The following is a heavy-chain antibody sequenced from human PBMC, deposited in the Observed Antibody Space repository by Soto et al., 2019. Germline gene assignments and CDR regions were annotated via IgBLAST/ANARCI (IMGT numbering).Heavy chain of an antibody. CDR2: ISWNSGSI. Sequence: HPGGSLRLSCAASGFTFDDYAMHWVRQAPGKGLEWVSGISWNSGSIGYADSVKGRFTISRDNAKNSLYLQMNSLRAEDTALYYCAKEKVGKYCSGGSCYSAAAFDIWGQGTMVTVSS. V-gene: IGHV3-9*01. D-gene: IGHD2-15*01. J-gene: IGHJ3*02. CDR1: GFTFDDYA. CDR3: AKEKVGKYCSGGSCYSAAAFDI.